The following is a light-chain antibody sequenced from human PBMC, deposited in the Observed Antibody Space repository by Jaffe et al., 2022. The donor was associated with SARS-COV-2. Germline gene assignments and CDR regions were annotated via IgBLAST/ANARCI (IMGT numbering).Light chain of an antibody. V-gene: IGLV2-23*02. CDR2: EVT. CDR1: SRDVGSFSH. Sequence: QSALTQPASVSGSPGQSITISCTGTSRDVGSFSHVSWYQQHPGKAPKLMIYEVTERPSGVSNRFSGSKSGNAASLTISGLQAEDEADYYCSSFADNFVVLFGGGTKLTVL. CDR3: SSFADNFVVL. J-gene: IGLJ2*01.